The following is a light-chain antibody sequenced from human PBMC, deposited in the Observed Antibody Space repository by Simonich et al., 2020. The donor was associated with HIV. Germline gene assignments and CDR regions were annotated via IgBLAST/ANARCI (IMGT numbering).Light chain of an antibody. CDR3: QQSYSTPYT. Sequence: AIQLTQSPSSLPASVGDRVTITCRAIQGSSSALAWYQQKPGKAPKLLIYDASSLESGVPSRFSGSGSGTDFTLTISSLQPEDFATDYCQQSYSTPYTFGQGTKLEIK. J-gene: IGKJ2*01. V-gene: IGKV1-13*02. CDR2: DAS. CDR1: QGSSSA.